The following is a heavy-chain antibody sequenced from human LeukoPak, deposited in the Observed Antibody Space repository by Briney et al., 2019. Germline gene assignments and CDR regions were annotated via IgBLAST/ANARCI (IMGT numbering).Heavy chain of an antibody. CDR3: ARDTWRRDGYNTQYDTYDY. Sequence: GASVKVSCKASGYTFTGYYMHWVRQAPGQGLEWMGWISAYNGNTNYAQKLQGRVTMTTDTSTSTAYMELRSLRSDDTAVYYCARDTWRRDGYNTQYDTYDYWGQGTLVTVSS. J-gene: IGHJ4*02. D-gene: IGHD5-24*01. CDR2: ISAYNGNT. V-gene: IGHV1-18*04. CDR1: GYTFTGYY.